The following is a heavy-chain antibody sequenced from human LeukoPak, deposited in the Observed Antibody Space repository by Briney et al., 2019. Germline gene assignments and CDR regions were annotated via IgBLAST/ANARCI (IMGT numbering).Heavy chain of an antibody. D-gene: IGHD1-26*01. CDR2: INEDGSTT. J-gene: IGHJ4*02. Sequence: PGGSLRLSCAASGFTFSSNWMHWVRQAPGKGLVWGSRINEDGSTTNYADSVKGRSTIFRDNAKNTLYLQMNSLRAEDTAVYYCVRDLGGRSGHWGQGTLVTVSS. CDR3: VRDLGGRSGH. V-gene: IGHV3-74*01. CDR1: GFTFSSNW.